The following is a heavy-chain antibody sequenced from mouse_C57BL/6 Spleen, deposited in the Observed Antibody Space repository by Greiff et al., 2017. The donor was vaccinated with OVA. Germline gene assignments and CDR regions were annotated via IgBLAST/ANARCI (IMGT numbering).Heavy chain of an antibody. J-gene: IGHJ4*01. CDR1: GYTFTSYW. CDR3: ARGGLGYAMDY. V-gene: IGHV1-52*01. Sequence: QVQLQQPGAELVRPGSSVKLSCKASGYTFTSYWMHWVKQRPIHGLEWIGNIDPSDSETHYNQKFKDKATLTVDKSSSTAYMQLSSLTSEDSAVYYCARGGLGYAMDYWGQGTSVTVSS. D-gene: IGHD2-4*01. CDR2: IDPSDSET.